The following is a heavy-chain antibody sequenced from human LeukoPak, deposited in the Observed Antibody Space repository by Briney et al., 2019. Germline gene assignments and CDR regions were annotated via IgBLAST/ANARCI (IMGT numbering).Heavy chain of an antibody. CDR1: GGSISSGSYY. J-gene: IGHJ6*03. Sequence: SETLSLTCTVSGGSISSGSYYWSWIRQPPGKGLEWIGEINHSGSTNYNPSLKSRVTISVDTSKSQFSLKLSSVTAADTAVYYCARLSPLGSPPYYGDYPPWEYYYYYMDVWGKGTTVTISS. D-gene: IGHD4-17*01. CDR3: ARLSPLGSPPYYGDYPPWEYYYYYMDV. V-gene: IGHV4-39*07. CDR2: INHSGST.